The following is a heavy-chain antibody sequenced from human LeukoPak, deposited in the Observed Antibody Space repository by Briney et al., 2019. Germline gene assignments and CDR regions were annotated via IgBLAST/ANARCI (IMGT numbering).Heavy chain of an antibody. V-gene: IGHV3-23*01. J-gene: IGHJ4*02. CDR2: ISGSGGDT. D-gene: IGHD1-26*01. Sequence: PGGSLRLSCAASGFTFSNFLMTWVRQAPGKGPEWVSAISGSGGDTYYADSVKGRFTISRDNSKNTLYLQMNSLRAEDTAVYCCAKKGATTGDFDYWGQGTLVTVSS. CDR3: AKKGATTGDFDY. CDR1: GFTFSNFL.